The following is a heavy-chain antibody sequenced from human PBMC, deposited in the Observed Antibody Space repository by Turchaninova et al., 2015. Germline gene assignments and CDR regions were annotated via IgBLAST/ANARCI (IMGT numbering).Heavy chain of an antibody. J-gene: IGHJ4*02. CDR2: NYYSGST. CDR1: GFSISSRNW. CDR3: ARRTVTEYYIDY. Sequence: QVQLPESGPGLVKPSAHLSLTSAVSGFSISSRNWWGWIRQPPGKGLEWIGYNYYSGSTYYNPSLKSRVTMSVDTSKNQFSLKRSSVTAVYTAVYYCARRTVTEYYIDYWGQGTLVTVSS. V-gene: IGHV4-28*01. D-gene: IGHD4-17*01.